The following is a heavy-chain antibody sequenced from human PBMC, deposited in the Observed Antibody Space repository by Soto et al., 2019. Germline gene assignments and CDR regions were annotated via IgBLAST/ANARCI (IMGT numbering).Heavy chain of an antibody. J-gene: IGHJ4*02. Sequence: QVQLVQSGAEVKKPGASVKVSCKASGYTFTNYAMHWVRQATGQRLEWMGWINAGNGNTKYSQKFQGRVTITRDTSASTAYMDLSSLRSEDTSVYYCARGPVGPDGPGDYWGQGTLVTVSS. CDR1: GYTFTNYA. V-gene: IGHV1-3*01. CDR3: ARGPVGPDGPGDY. CDR2: INAGNGNT.